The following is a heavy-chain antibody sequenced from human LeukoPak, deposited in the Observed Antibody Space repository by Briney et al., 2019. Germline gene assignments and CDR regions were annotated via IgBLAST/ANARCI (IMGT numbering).Heavy chain of an antibody. V-gene: IGHV3-30*02. Sequence: GGXLRLSCAASGFTFSSYGMHWVRQAPGKGLEWVAFIRYDGSNKYYADSVKGRFTISRDNSKNTLYLQMNSLRAEDTAVYYCAKDGSGSYSDAFDIWGQGTMVTVSS. J-gene: IGHJ3*02. CDR2: IRYDGSNK. CDR3: AKDGSGSYSDAFDI. D-gene: IGHD1-26*01. CDR1: GFTFSSYG.